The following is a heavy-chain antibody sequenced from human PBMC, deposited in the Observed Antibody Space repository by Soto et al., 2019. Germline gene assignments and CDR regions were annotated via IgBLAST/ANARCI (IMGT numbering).Heavy chain of an antibody. CDR1: GGTFSSYA. CDR2: IIPIFGTA. CDR3: ARDQNSGYDLFDY. D-gene: IGHD5-12*01. Sequence: SVKVSCKASGGTFSSYAISWVRQAPGQGLEWMGGIIPIFGTANYAQKFQGRVTITADESTSTAYMELSSLRSEDTAVYYCARDQNSGYDLFDYWGHGTLVTVSS. V-gene: IGHV1-69*13. J-gene: IGHJ4*01.